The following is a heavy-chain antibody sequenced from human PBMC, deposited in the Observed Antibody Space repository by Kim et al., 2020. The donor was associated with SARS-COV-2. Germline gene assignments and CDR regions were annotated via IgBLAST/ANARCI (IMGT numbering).Heavy chain of an antibody. CDR2: ISWDGTRT. V-gene: IGHV3-23*01. D-gene: IGHD4-17*01. CDR3: AKGVTNSGFDY. J-gene: IGHJ4*02. Sequence: GGSLRLSCAASGFTFDTSPMGCVRQAPGKGLEWVSRISWDGTRTYYADSVKGRVTMSSDKSKNTVYLHMNNLRVEDTAVYYCAKGVTNSGFDYWGQGTQVTVSS. CDR1: GFTFDTSP.